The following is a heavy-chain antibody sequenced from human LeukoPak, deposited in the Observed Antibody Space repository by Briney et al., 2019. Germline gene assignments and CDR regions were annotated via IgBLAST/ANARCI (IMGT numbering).Heavy chain of an antibody. J-gene: IGHJ4*02. CDR1: GFSFSNSW. Sequence: QSGGSLRLSCVASGFSFSNSWMTWVRRAPGKGLEWVANIKQGGSSKYYVDSVKGRFTISRDDAKNSLFLQMNSLRAEDTAVYYCGRGEGFLVDHWGQGTLVTV. D-gene: IGHD3-3*01. V-gene: IGHV3-7*01. CDR3: GRGEGFLVDH. CDR2: IKQGGSSK.